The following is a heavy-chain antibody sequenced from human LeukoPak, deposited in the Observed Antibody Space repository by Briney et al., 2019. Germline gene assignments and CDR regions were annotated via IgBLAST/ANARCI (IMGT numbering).Heavy chain of an antibody. Sequence: GGSLRLSCAASGFTFSSYSMNWVRQAPGKGLEWVSSISSSGSYIYYADSVKGRLTISRDNAKNSLYLQMNSLRAEDTAVYYCARDGSGWYYFDYWGQGTLVTVSS. J-gene: IGHJ4*02. CDR2: ISSSGSYI. V-gene: IGHV3-21*01. CDR3: ARDGSGWYYFDY. D-gene: IGHD6-19*01. CDR1: GFTFSSYS.